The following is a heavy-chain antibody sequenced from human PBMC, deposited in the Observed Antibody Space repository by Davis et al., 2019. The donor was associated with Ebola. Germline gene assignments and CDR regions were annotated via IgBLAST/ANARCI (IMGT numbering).Heavy chain of an antibody. J-gene: IGHJ4*02. CDR1: GGSISTNSYY. CDR2: IYYTGSA. Sequence: SETLSLTCTVSGGSISTNSYYWGWIRQPPGKGLEWIGSIYYTGSAYYNPSFRSRVTMSVATSRNQFSLKLRSVTATDTAVYYCTNAGEAIFDYWGRGTLVTVSS. D-gene: IGHD2-21*01. V-gene: IGHV4-39*01. CDR3: TNAGEAIFDY.